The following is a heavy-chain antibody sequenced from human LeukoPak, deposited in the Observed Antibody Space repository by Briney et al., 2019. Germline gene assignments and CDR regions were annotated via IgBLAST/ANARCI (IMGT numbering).Heavy chain of an antibody. J-gene: IGHJ2*01. D-gene: IGHD6-13*01. CDR1: GYTFTSYY. Sequence: GASVKVSCKASGYTFTSYYMHWVRQAPGQGLEWMGIINLSGGSTSYAQKFQGRVTMTRDTSTSTVYMELSSLRSEDTAVYYCARDFSEVFPDSSSWSLNWYFDLWGRGTLVTVSS. CDR3: ARDFSEVFPDSSSWSLNWYFDL. CDR2: INLSGGST. V-gene: IGHV1-46*01.